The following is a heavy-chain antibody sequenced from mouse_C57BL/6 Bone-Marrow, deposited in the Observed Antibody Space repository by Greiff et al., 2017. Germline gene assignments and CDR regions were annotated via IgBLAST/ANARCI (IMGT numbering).Heavy chain of an antibody. D-gene: IGHD2-1*01. CDR1: GFTFSDYY. V-gene: IGHV5-16*01. CDR3: ARAGNYYFDY. J-gene: IGHJ2*01. Sequence: DVQLVESEGGLVQPGSSMKLSCTASGFTFSDYYMAWVRQVPEKGLEWVANINYDGSSTYYLDSLKSRFIISRDNAKNILYLQMSSLKSEDTATYYCARAGNYYFDYWGQGTTLTVSS. CDR2: INYDGSST.